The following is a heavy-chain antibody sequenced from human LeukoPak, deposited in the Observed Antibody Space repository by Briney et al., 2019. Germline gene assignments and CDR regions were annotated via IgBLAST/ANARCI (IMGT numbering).Heavy chain of an antibody. Sequence: ASVTVSCKAPGYTFTGYYMHWVQQAPGQGLEWMGWINPNSGGTNYAQKFQGRVTMTRDMSTSTVYMELSSLRSEDTAVYYCARAMEGAPYYYYYYMDVWGKGTTVTVSS. CDR3: ARAMEGAPYYYYYYMDV. J-gene: IGHJ6*03. CDR1: GYTFTGYY. V-gene: IGHV1-2*02. D-gene: IGHD1-26*01. CDR2: INPNSGGT.